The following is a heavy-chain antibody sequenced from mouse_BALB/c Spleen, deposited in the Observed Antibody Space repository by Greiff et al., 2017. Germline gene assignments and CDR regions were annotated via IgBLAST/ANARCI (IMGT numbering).Heavy chain of an antibody. D-gene: IGHD1-1*01. Sequence: VQLQESGAELVRPGVSVKISCKGSGYTFTDYAMHWVKQSHAKSLEWIGVISTYYGDASYNQKFKGKATMTVDKSSSTAYMELARLTSEDSAIYYCAREDYGSSLYWYFDVWGAGTTVTVSS. CDR1: GYTFTDYA. J-gene: IGHJ1*01. CDR2: ISTYYGDA. CDR3: AREDYGSSLYWYFDV. V-gene: IGHV1S137*01.